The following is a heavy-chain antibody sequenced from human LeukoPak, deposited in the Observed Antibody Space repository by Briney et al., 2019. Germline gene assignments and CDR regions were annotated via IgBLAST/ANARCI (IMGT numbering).Heavy chain of an antibody. CDR3: ARDSRAYCSGGSCVSIDY. CDR2: FDPEDGET. V-gene: IGHV1-24*01. D-gene: IGHD2-15*01. Sequence: RASVKVSCKVSGYTLTELSMHWVRQAPGKGLEWMGGFDPEDGETIYAQKFQGRVTMTEDTSTDTAYMELSSLRSEDTAVYYCARDSRAYCSGGSCVSIDYWGQGTLVTVSS. CDR1: GYTLTELS. J-gene: IGHJ4*02.